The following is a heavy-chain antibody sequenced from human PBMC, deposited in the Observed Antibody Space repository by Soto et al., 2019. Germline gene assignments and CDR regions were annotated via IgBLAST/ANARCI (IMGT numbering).Heavy chain of an antibody. Sequence: QVQLQESGPGLVKPSETLSLTCSVSGGYISGNFWSWIRQSPGKGLDFIGSIRYTGTTNYSPSFQSRVTMSLDTSKNQFSLRLXXXXXXXXXXXXXXXXXXXXXXXXDHXGQGIXVTVSS. CDR1: GGYISGNF. V-gene: IGHV4-59*01. CDR2: IRYTGTT. J-gene: IGHJ5*02. CDR3: XXXXXXXXXXXDH.